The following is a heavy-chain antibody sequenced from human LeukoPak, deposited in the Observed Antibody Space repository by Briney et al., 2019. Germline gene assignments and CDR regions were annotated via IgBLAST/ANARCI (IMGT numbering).Heavy chain of an antibody. CDR2: ISGSGGST. V-gene: IGHV3-23*01. CDR1: GFTFSSYA. D-gene: IGHD5-12*01. CDR3: AKDLGGPKDRWLRLEPFDY. Sequence: PGRSLRLSCAASGFTFSSYAMSWVRQAPGKGLEWVSAISGSGGSTYYADSVKGRFTISRDNSKNTLYLQMNSLRAEDTAVYYCAKDLGGPKDRWLRLEPFDYWGQGTLVTVSS. J-gene: IGHJ4*02.